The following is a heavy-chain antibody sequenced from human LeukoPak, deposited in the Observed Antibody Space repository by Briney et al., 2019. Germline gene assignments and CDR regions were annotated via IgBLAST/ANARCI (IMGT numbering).Heavy chain of an antibody. D-gene: IGHD6-19*01. Sequence: PGGSLRLSCAASGLTVSTNFMSWVRQAPGKGLEWVSVIYSDSRTSYADSVRGRFTISRDNSKNMLHLQMSSLRAEDTAVYYCARELVAGGGRRGMDVWGQGTTVTVSS. J-gene: IGHJ6*02. V-gene: IGHV3-66*01. CDR1: GLTVSTNF. CDR2: IYSDSRT. CDR3: ARELVAGGGRRGMDV.